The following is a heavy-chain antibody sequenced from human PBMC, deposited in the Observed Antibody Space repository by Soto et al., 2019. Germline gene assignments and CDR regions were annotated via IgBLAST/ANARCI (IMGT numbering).Heavy chain of an antibody. V-gene: IGHV4-4*02. Sequence: QVQLQESGPGLVKPSGTLSLTCAVSGGSISSSNWWSWVRQPPGKGLEWIGEIYHSGSTNYNPSLKSRVTISVDKSKNQCSLKLSSVTAADTAVYYCARGRGVWFGEDVRYFDLWGRGTLVTVSS. CDR1: GGSISSSNW. CDR3: ARGRGVWFGEDVRYFDL. J-gene: IGHJ2*01. CDR2: IYHSGST. D-gene: IGHD3-10*01.